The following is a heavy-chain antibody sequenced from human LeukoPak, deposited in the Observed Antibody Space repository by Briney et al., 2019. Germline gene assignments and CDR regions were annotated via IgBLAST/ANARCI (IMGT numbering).Heavy chain of an antibody. V-gene: IGHV3-48*03. CDR2: ISISGSTI. CDR1: GFTFSSYE. CDR3: VRGGGSCCRSNAFDI. Sequence: GGSLRLSCAASGFTFSSYEMNWVRQAPGKGLEWVSYISISGSTIYNADSVKGRFTISRDNAKTSLYLQMNSLRAEDTAVYYCVRGGGSCCRSNAFDIWGQGTMVTVSS. J-gene: IGHJ3*02. D-gene: IGHD2-15*01.